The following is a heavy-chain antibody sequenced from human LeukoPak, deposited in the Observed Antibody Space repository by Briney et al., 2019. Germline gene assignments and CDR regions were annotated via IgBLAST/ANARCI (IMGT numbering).Heavy chain of an antibody. D-gene: IGHD6-19*01. CDR2: ISGSGGST. J-gene: IGHJ4*02. CDR3: AKVGYSSGWYAQYYFDY. Sequence: GGSPRLSCAASGFTFSSYAMSWVRQAPGKGLEWVSAISGSGGSTYYADSVKGRFTISRDNSKNTLYLQMNSLRAEDTAVYYCAKVGYSSGWYAQYYFDYWGQGTLVTVSS. V-gene: IGHV3-23*01. CDR1: GFTFSSYA.